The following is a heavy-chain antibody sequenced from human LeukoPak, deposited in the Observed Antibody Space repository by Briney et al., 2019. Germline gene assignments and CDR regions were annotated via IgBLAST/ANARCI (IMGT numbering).Heavy chain of an antibody. CDR1: GGSFSGYY. Sequence: SETLSLTCAVYGGSFSGYYWNWIRQPPGKGLEWIGEINHSGSTNYNPSLKSRVTISVDTSKNQFSLKLSSVTAADTAVYYCARGWRITMVRGVIPNRYFDYWGQGTLVTVSS. CDR3: ARGWRITMVRGVIPNRYFDY. D-gene: IGHD3-10*01. J-gene: IGHJ4*02. V-gene: IGHV4-34*01. CDR2: INHSGST.